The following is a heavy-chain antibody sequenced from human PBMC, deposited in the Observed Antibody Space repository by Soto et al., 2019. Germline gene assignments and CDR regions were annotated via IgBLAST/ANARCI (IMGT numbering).Heavy chain of an antibody. CDR3: ARVKGEYDFWSGYYRFFSGMDV. D-gene: IGHD3-3*01. V-gene: IGHV4-31*03. J-gene: IGHJ6*02. CDR1: GGSISSGGYY. Sequence: KTSETLSLTCTVSGGSISSGGYYWSWIRQHPGKGLEWIGYIYYSGSTYYNPSLKSRVTISVDTSKNQFSLKLSSVTAADTAVYYCARVKGEYDFWSGYYRFFSGMDVWGQGTTVTVSS. CDR2: IYYSGST.